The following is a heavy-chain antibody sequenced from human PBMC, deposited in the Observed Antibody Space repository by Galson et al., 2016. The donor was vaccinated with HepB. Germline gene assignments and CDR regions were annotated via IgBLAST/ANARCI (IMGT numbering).Heavy chain of an antibody. CDR3: ARDLLSSISVHAGGV. Sequence: SVKVSCKASGYTFTSYAMHWVRQAPGERLEWMGRINGGNGNTNYSQKFQGRITITRDTSASTAHMDLNSLRSEDTAEYYCARDLLSSISVHAGGVWGQGTTVTVSS. V-gene: IGHV1-3*01. D-gene: IGHD6-6*01. J-gene: IGHJ6*02. CDR1: GYTFTSYA. CDR2: INGGNGNT.